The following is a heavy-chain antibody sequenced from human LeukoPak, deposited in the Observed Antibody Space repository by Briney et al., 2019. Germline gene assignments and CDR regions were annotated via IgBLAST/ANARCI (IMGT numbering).Heavy chain of an antibody. CDR2: IYYSGST. Sequence: SETLSLTCTVSGGSISSSSYYWGWIRQPPGKGLEWIGSIYYSGSTYYNPTLESRVTISVDTSKNQFSLKLSSVTAADTAVYYCARPSGSFDYWGQGTLVTVSS. CDR1: GGSISSSSYY. V-gene: IGHV4-39*01. J-gene: IGHJ4*02. CDR3: ARPSGSFDY. D-gene: IGHD1-26*01.